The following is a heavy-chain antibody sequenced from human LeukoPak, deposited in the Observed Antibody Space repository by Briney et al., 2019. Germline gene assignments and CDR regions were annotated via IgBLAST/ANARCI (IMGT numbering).Heavy chain of an antibody. J-gene: IGHJ4*02. D-gene: IGHD6-13*01. CDR1: GGSFSGYY. CDR2: INHSGST. CDR3: ARGRGSSWYYGY. V-gene: IGHV4-34*01. Sequence: SETLSLTCAVYGGSFSGYYWSWIRQPPGKGLEWIGEINHSGSTNYNPSLKSRVTISVDTSKNQFSLKLSSVTAADTAVYYCARGRGSSWYYGYWGQGTLVTVSS.